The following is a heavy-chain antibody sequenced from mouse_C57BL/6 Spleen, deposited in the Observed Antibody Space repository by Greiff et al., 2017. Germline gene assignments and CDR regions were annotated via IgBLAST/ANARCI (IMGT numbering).Heavy chain of an antibody. V-gene: IGHV1-64*01. J-gene: IGHJ3*01. CDR2: IHPNSGST. CDR3: AREGYDYDGAWFAY. D-gene: IGHD2-4*01. CDR1: GYTFTSYW. Sequence: QVQLQQPGAELVKPGASVKLSCKASGYTFTSYWMHWVKQRPGQGLEWIGMIHPNSGSTNYNEKFKSKATLTVDKSSSTAYMQLSSLTSEDSEVYYCAREGYDYDGAWFAYWGQGTLVTVSA.